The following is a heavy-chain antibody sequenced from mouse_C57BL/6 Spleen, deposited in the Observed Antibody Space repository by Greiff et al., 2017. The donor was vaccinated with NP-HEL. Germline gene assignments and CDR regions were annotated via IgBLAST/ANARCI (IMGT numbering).Heavy chain of an antibody. D-gene: IGHD1-1*01. CDR1: GFTFSSYA. CDR2: ISDGGSYT. Sequence: DVHLVESGGGLVKPGGSLKLSCAASGFTFSSYAMSWVRQTPEKRLEWVATISDGGSYTYYPDNVKGRFTISRDNAKNNLYLQMSHLKSEDTAMYYCAREHGSSPYFDYWGQGTTLTVSS. CDR3: AREHGSSPYFDY. J-gene: IGHJ2*01. V-gene: IGHV5-4*01.